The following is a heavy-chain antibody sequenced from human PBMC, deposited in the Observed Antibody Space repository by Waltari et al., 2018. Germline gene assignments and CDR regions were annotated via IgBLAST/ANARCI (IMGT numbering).Heavy chain of an antibody. CDR1: GFTFNHYA. J-gene: IGHJ4*02. CDR3: VKETAYGYYFDN. CDR2: IYSGGGA. D-gene: IGHD3-10*01. V-gene: IGHV3-23*03. Sequence: EVQLLESGGGLIPPGGSLTISCAASGFTFNHYAMNWIRQAPGKGLEWVSVIYSGGGAYYADSVKGRFTISRDNSKNTLYLQMSSLRLEDTAVYYCVKETAYGYYFDNWGQGTLVSVSS.